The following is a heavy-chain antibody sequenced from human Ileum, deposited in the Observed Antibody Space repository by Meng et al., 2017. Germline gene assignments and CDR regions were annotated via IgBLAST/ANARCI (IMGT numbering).Heavy chain of an antibody. CDR2: ISGDGRAT. V-gene: IGHV3-64*01. Sequence: EGQRGESGGGGVQPGGSRRLSCEASGFTFRNHPMHWVRQTPGKGLESVSAISGDGRATYYANSVRGRFTISRDNSRNTLFLQMGSLTAEDMGVYYCAKEEIGDYDYWGQGTLVTVSS. CDR3: AKEEIGDYDY. J-gene: IGHJ4*02. CDR1: GFTFRNHP. D-gene: IGHD3-3*01.